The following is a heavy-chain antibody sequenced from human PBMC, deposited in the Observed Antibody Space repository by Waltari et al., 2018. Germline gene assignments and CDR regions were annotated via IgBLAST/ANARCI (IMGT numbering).Heavy chain of an antibody. V-gene: IGHV3-30-3*01. D-gene: IGHD3-10*01. CDR2: ISYDGSNK. Sequence: QVQLGESGGGVVQPGRSLRLSCEAAGFPFRRYALPWLRQAPGKGREWVAVISYDGSNKYYADSVKGRFTISRDNSKITLYLQMNSLRAEDTAVYYCARVSYRGNWFDPWVQGTLVTVSS. J-gene: IGHJ5*02. CDR1: GFPFRRYA. CDR3: ARVSYRGNWFDP.